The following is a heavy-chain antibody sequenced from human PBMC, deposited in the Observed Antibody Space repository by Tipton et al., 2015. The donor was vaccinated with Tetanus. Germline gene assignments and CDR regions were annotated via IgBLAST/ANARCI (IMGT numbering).Heavy chain of an antibody. CDR1: GYTFTNYG. CDR2: ISFDGSSQ. CDR3: ARGTGKYSAGDY. V-gene: IGHV3-30*04. Sequence: SGAEVKRPGASVKVSCKASGYTFTNYGMHWVRQAPGKGLEWVAVISFDGSSQHYADSVKGRFTISRDNSKDILYLQMDSLRVEDTAVYYCARGTGKYSAGDYWGQGTLVTVSS. J-gene: IGHJ4*02. D-gene: IGHD4-11*01.